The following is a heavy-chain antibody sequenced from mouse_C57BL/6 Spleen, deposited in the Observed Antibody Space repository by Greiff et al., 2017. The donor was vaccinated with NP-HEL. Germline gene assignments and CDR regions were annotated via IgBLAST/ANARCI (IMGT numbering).Heavy chain of an antibody. CDR1: GYTFTSYW. Sequence: QVQLQQPGAELVKPGASVKMSCKASGYTFTSYWITWVKQRPGQGLEWIGDIYPGSGSTNYNEKFKSKATLPVDTSSSTAYMQLSSLTSEDSAVYYCASLYYGNYDWYFDVWGTGTTVTVSS. J-gene: IGHJ1*03. V-gene: IGHV1-55*01. CDR2: IYPGSGST. CDR3: ASLYYGNYDWYFDV. D-gene: IGHD2-1*01.